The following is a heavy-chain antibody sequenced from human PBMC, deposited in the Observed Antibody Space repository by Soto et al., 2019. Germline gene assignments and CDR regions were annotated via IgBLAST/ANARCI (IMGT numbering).Heavy chain of an antibody. CDR2: IYYSGST. V-gene: IGHV4-59*01. CDR3: ARTAADYYYYMDV. Sequence: PSETLSLTCPGSGCSLSRYYLILILQPPGKGLEWIGYIYYSGSTNYNPSLKSRVTISVDTSKNQFSLKLSSVTAADTAVYYCARTAADYYYYMDVWGKGTTVTVSS. CDR1: GCSLSRYY. J-gene: IGHJ6*03. D-gene: IGHD6-13*01.